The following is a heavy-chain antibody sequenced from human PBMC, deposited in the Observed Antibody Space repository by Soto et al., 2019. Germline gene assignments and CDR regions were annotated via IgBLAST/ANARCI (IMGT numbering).Heavy chain of an antibody. J-gene: IGHJ5*02. Sequence: QVQLVQSGAEVKKPGSSVKVSCKASGGTFSSYAISWVRQAPGQGLEWMGGVIPICGTANYAQKFQGRVTISADESTSTAYMELSSMRSEDTAVYYCARGWDSGSYWWGAWGQGTLVTVSS. V-gene: IGHV1-69*01. CDR1: GGTFSSYA. CDR3: ARGWDSGSYWWGA. D-gene: IGHD1-26*01. CDR2: VIPICGTA.